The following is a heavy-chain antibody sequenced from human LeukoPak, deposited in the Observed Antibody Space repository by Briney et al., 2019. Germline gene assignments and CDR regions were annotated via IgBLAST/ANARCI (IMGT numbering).Heavy chain of an antibody. CDR3: ARGARLLNDAFDV. CDR2: IYDSGRS. Sequence: SETLSLTCTVSGGSISAYYWNWIRQPAAGGPEWIGRIYDSGRSNYNPSLRSRVSISLDKSKSQFSLSLASVTAADTAVYYCARGARLLNDAFDVWGQGTMVTVSS. CDR1: GGSISAYY. J-gene: IGHJ3*01. V-gene: IGHV4-4*07. D-gene: IGHD2-15*01.